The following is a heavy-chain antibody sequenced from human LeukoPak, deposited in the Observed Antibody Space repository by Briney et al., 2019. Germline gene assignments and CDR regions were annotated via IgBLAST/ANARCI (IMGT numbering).Heavy chain of an antibody. D-gene: IGHD1-26*01. CDR2: ISGSGGST. Sequence: GGSLRLSCAASGFTFSSYAMSWVRQAPGKGLEWVSAISGSGGSTYYADSVKGRFTIPRDNSKNTLYLQMNSLRAEDTAVYYCAKDRGTGSYYLSSYFDYWGQGTLVTVSS. V-gene: IGHV3-23*01. CDR3: AKDRGTGSYYLSSYFDY. CDR1: GFTFSSYA. J-gene: IGHJ4*02.